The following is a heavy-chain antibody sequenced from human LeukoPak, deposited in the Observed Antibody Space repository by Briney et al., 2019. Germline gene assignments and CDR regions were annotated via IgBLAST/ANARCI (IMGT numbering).Heavy chain of an antibody. Sequence: ASVKVSCKASGYTFTSYYMHLVRHAPGQGLEWMGIINPSGGSTSYAQKFQGRVTMTRDTSTSTVYMELSSLRSEDTAVYYCALSLAYWYFDLWGRGTLVTVSS. CDR3: ALSLAYWYFDL. CDR2: INPSGGST. V-gene: IGHV1-46*01. CDR1: GYTFTSYY. J-gene: IGHJ2*01.